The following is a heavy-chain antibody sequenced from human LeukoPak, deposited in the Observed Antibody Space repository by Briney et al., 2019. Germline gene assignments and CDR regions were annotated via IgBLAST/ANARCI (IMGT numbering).Heavy chain of an antibody. D-gene: IGHD4-17*01. Sequence: PGGSLRLSCTASGFTFSVYSMNWVRRAPGKGLEWVSSISSSSNYIYYADSVKGRFTISRDNAKNSLYLQMNSLRAEDTAVYYCARGTYGDYQGQGTLVTVSS. CDR3: ARGTYGDY. J-gene: IGHJ4*02. CDR2: ISSSSNYI. V-gene: IGHV3-21*01. CDR1: GFTFSVYS.